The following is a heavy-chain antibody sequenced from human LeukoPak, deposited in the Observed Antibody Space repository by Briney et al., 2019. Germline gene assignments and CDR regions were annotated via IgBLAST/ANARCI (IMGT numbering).Heavy chain of an antibody. V-gene: IGHV1-18*01. CDR2: ISAYNGNT. CDR3: ARGGMVRGVDGSDAFDI. D-gene: IGHD3-10*01. J-gene: IGHJ3*02. Sequence: ASVKVSCKASDYTFTRHGISWVRQAPGQGLEWMGWISAYNGNTNYAQKLQGRVTMTTDTSTSTAYMELRSLRSDDTAVYYCARGGMVRGVDGSDAFDIWGQGTMVTVSS. CDR1: DYTFTRHG.